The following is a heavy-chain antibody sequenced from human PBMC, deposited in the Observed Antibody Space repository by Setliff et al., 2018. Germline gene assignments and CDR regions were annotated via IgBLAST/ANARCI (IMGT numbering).Heavy chain of an antibody. J-gene: IGHJ4*02. CDR2: LNPNSGGT. CDR3: ARGKYDILTGEYYFDF. Sequence: ASVKVSCKASGYTFTSYAMNWVRQAPGQGLEWMGCLNPNSGGTNSTRKFEGCVTMTRDTSISAAYMELSSLKSNDTAVYYCARGKYDILTGEYYFDFWGQGTLVTVS. D-gene: IGHD3-9*01. CDR1: GYTFTSYA. V-gene: IGHV1-2*04.